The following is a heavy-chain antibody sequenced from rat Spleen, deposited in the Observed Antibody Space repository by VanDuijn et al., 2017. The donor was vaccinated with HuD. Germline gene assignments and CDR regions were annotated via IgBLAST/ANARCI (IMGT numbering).Heavy chain of an antibody. CDR3: AREADKPFHYFDY. V-gene: IGHV5-31*01. CDR2: ISNTGDSI. CDR1: GFTFSSYW. Sequence: EVQLVETGGGLVQPGRSLKLSCVASGFTFSSYWMYWIRQAPGKGLEWVASISNTGDSIYYPDSVKGRFTISRDNAKNTLYLQMDSLRSEDTATYYCAREADKPFHYFDYWGQGVMVTVSS. D-gene: IGHD1-6*01. J-gene: IGHJ2*01.